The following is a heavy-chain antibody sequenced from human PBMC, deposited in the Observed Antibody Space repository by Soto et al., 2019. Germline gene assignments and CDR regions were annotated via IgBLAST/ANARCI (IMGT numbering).Heavy chain of an antibody. J-gene: IGHJ3*02. V-gene: IGHV4-39*01. CDR1: GGSISSSSYY. D-gene: IGHD3-22*01. CDR3: ARRGITMIVGPAAFDI. CDR2: IYYSGST. Sequence: QLQLQESGPGLVKPSETLSLTCTVSGGSISSSSYYWGWIRQPPGKGLEWIGSIYYSGSTYYNPSLKSRVTISVDTSKNQFSLKLSSVTAADTAVYYCARRGITMIVGPAAFDIWGQGTMVTVSS.